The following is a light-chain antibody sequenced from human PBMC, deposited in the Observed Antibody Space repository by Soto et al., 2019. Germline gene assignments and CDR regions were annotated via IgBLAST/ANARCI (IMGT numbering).Light chain of an antibody. CDR2: DAS. CDR3: QHYDNLPLT. CDR1: QDISNY. J-gene: IGKJ4*01. V-gene: IGKV1-33*01. Sequence: DIQMTQSPSSLSASVGDRVTITCQASQDISNYLNWYKQKPAKAPKLLIYDASNLETGVPSRFSGSGSGTDFTFTISSLQPEDIATYYCQHYDNLPLTFGGGTKVEIK.